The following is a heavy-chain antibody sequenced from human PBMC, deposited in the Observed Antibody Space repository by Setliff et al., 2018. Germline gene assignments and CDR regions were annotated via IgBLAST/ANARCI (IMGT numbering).Heavy chain of an antibody. CDR3: ARDGGEY. CDR1: GFTFSSYE. J-gene: IGHJ4*02. CDR2: ISSSSSTI. Sequence: GGSLRLSCAASGFTFSSYEMNWVRQAPGKGLEWVSYISSSSSTIYYADSVQGRFTISRDNAKNSLYLQMNSLRAEDTAVYYCARDGGEYWGQGTLVTVSS. D-gene: IGHD3-16*01. V-gene: IGHV3-48*01.